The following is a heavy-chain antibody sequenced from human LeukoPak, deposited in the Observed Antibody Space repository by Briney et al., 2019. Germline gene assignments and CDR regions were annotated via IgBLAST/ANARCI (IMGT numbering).Heavy chain of an antibody. V-gene: IGHV4-59*01. D-gene: IGHD3/OR15-3a*01. CDR3: ARGGLGYDAFDI. CDR1: GGSISSYY. Sequence: PSETLSLTCTVSGGSISSYYWSWIRQPPGKGLEWIGYIYYSGSTNYNPSLKSRVTISVDTSKNQFSLKLSSVTAADTAVYYCARGGLGYDAFDIWGQGTMVTVSS. J-gene: IGHJ3*02. CDR2: IYYSGST.